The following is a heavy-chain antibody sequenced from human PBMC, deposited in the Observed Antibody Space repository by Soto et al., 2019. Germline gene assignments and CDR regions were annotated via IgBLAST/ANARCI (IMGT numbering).Heavy chain of an antibody. D-gene: IGHD6-19*01. Sequence: QVQLQESGPGLVKPSETLSLTCTVSGGSISSYYWSWIRQPPGKGLEWIGYIYYSGSTNYNPSLTSRVTISVDTSKNQFSLHLSSVTAADTAVYYCATTWYSSGWYWFDPWGQGTLVTVSS. CDR3: ATTWYSSGWYWFDP. CDR2: IYYSGST. J-gene: IGHJ5*02. CDR1: GGSISSYY. V-gene: IGHV4-59*08.